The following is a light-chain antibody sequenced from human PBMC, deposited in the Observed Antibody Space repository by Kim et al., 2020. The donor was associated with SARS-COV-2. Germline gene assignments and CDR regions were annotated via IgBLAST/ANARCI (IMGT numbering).Light chain of an antibody. CDR2: GAA. J-gene: IGKJ1*01. CDR1: PGLGDAS. Sequence: GRRATVWCRPRPGLGDASGAWYQQRPGQAPRVLIQGAACRATGIQDRCRGRGSGTDCTLTISRLEPEGCAVYYCQHYGISPQTFGQGTKVDIK. CDR3: QHYGISPQT. V-gene: IGKV3-20*01.